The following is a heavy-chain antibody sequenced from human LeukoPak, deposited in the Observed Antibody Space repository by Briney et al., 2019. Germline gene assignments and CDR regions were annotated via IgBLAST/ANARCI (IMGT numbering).Heavy chain of an antibody. J-gene: IGHJ5*02. CDR3: ARSVGATTDWFDP. D-gene: IGHD1-26*01. CDR2: IWYDGSNK. Sequence: QPGRSLRLSCAASGFTFSSYGMYWVRQAPGKGLEWVAVIWYDGSNKYYGDSVRGRFTISRDNSKNMLYLEMNSLRGEDTAVYYCARSVGATTDWFDPWGQETQVIVSS. CDR1: GFTFSSYG. V-gene: IGHV3-33*01.